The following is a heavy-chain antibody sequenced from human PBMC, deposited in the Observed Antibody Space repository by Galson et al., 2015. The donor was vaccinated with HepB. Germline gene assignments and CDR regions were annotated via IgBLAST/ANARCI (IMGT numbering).Heavy chain of an antibody. CDR1: GFTFGNAR. CDR2: IKSKTDGGRT. CDR3: TTDYDYVWGSYRYTPDGAFDI. Sequence: SLRLSCAESGFTFGNARLNCVRQAPGKGLEWVGRIKSKTDGGRTDYAAPVKGRFTISRDDSKNTLYQQMNSLKTEDTAVYYCTTDYDYVWGSYRYTPDGAFDIWGQGTMVTVSS. J-gene: IGHJ3*02. D-gene: IGHD3-16*02. V-gene: IGHV3-15*07.